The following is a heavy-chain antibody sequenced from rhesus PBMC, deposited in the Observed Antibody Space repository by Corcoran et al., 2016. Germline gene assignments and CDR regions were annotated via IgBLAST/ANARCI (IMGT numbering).Heavy chain of an antibody. CDR1: GGSVSSHY. J-gene: IGHJ4*01. D-gene: IGHD6-25*01. Sequence: QLQLQESGPGLVKPSETLSLPCAVSGGSVSSHYWSWLRQPPAKGLEWIGRISGSGGSTDYNPLLKSRVTISTDTSKNQFSLKLSSVTAADTAVYYGARKNIAAGFDYWGQGVLVTVSS. CDR2: ISGSGGST. CDR3: ARKNIAAGFDY. V-gene: IGHV4-173*01.